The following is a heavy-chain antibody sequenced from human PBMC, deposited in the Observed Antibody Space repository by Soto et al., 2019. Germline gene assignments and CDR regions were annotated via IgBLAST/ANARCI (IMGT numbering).Heavy chain of an antibody. CDR2: IYSGGST. Sequence: PXGALRLTGAASGCTVNNNNMSWVRQPPGKGLGWVSLIYSGGSTYYADSVKVRFTISRDNSKNTLYLQMNSLRAEDTAVYYCARQTDAFDIWGQGTMVTVPS. CDR3: ARQTDAFDI. J-gene: IGHJ3*02. CDR1: GCTVNNNN. V-gene: IGHV3-53*01.